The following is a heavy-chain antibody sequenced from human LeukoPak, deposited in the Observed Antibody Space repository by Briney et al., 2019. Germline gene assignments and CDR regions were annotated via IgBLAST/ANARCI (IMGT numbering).Heavy chain of an antibody. D-gene: IGHD2-15*01. CDR3: ARVEVDYPRRLVFDY. CDR1: GFTFSSYA. J-gene: IGHJ4*02. V-gene: IGHV3-30-3*01. CDR2: ISYDGSNK. Sequence: GGSLRLSCAASGFTFSSYAMHWVRQAPGKGLEWVAVISYDGSNKYYADSVKGRFTISRDNSKNTLYLQMNSLRAEDTAVYYCARVEVDYPRRLVFDYWGQGTLVTVSS.